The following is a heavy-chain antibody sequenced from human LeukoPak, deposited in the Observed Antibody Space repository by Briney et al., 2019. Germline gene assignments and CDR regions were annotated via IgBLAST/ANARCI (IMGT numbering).Heavy chain of an antibody. D-gene: IGHD2-15*01. V-gene: IGHV4-4*02. CDR1: GGSISSSNW. CDR3: ARLRHCSGGSCYSNNWFDP. J-gene: IGHJ5*02. CDR2: IYHSGST. Sequence: PSETLSLTCTVSGGSISSSNWWSWVRQPPGKGLEWIGEIYHSGSTNYNPSLKSRVTISVDKSKNQFSLKLSSVTAADTAVYYCARLRHCSGGSCYSNNWFDPWGQGTLVTVSS.